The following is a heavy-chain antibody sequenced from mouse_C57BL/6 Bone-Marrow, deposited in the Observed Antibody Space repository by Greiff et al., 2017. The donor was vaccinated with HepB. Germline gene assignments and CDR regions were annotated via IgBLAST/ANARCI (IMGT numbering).Heavy chain of an antibody. CDR3: AIRDYYGSSYGWYFDV. Sequence: VQLQQPGAELVKPGASVKVSCKASGYTFTSYWMHWVKQRPGQGLEWIGRIHPADSDTNYNQKFKGKATLTVDKSSSTAYMQLSSLTSGDSAVYYCAIRDYYGSSYGWYFDVWGTGTTVTVAS. J-gene: IGHJ1*03. D-gene: IGHD1-1*01. CDR1: GYTFTSYW. V-gene: IGHV1-74*01. CDR2: IHPADSDT.